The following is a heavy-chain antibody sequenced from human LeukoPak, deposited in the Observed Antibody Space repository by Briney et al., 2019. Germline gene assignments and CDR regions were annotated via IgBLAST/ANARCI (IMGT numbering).Heavy chain of an antibody. V-gene: IGHV3-72*01. J-gene: IGHJ4*02. CDR1: GFTFSDHY. CDR2: SRNKANSYVA. CDR3: ARELAAGPSDH. D-gene: IGHD6-13*01. Sequence: GGSLRLSCAASGFTFSDHYMDWFRQAPGKGLQWVGRSRNKANSYVAEYAAPVKGRFTISRDDSKNSVFPQMDSLKTEDTAVYYCARELAAGPSDHWGQGTLVTVSS.